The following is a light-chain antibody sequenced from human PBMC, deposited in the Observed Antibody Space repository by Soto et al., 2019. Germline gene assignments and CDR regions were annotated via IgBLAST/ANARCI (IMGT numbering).Light chain of an antibody. CDR2: GAS. J-gene: IGKJ1*01. V-gene: IGKV3-20*01. Sequence: EIVLTQSPGTLSLFPGERAALSCRASQTVSRSFLGWYQQKSGQAPRLVMFGASNRAPGIPDRFSGRASGTEFILTISRLEPEDFAVYYCEQYGSSPRTFGQGTKVE. CDR1: QTVSRSF. CDR3: EQYGSSPRT.